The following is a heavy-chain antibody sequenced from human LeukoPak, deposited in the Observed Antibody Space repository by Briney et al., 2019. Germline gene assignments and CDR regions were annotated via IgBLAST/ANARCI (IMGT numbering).Heavy chain of an antibody. CDR3: ARDYEYGDYVGHNIDY. CDR1: GFTFSSYG. J-gene: IGHJ4*02. D-gene: IGHD4-17*01. CDR2: IWYDGSNK. Sequence: PGRSLRLSCAAPGFTFSSYGMHWVRQAPGKGLEWVAVIWYDGSNKYYADSVKGRFTISRDNSKTTLYLQMNSLRAEDTAVYYCARDYEYGDYVGHNIDYWGQGTLVTVSS. V-gene: IGHV3-33*01.